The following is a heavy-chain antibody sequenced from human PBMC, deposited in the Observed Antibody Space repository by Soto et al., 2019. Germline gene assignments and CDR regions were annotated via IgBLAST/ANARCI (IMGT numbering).Heavy chain of an antibody. J-gene: IGHJ4*02. CDR3: AKDQCSGGSCYTFDA. CDR1: GFTFSSYA. D-gene: IGHD2-15*01. CDR2: ISGGGGT. Sequence: GGSLRLSCAASGFTFSSYAMTWVRQAPGKGLAWVSAISGGGGTYYADSVKGRFTISRDNSKNTLYLQVNSLRAEDTAVYYCAKDQCSGGSCYTFDAWGQRTLVTVSS. V-gene: IGHV3-23*01.